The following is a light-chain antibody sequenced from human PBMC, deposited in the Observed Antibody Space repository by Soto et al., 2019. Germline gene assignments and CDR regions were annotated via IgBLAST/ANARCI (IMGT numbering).Light chain of an antibody. J-gene: IGLJ1*01. CDR1: SSDVGGYNY. CDR3: FSYTTSSAPYV. CDR2: EVS. Sequence: QSVLTQPASVSGSPGQSITISCTGTSSDVGGYNYVSWYQQHPGKVPKVLIYEVSNRPSGVSYRFSGSKSGNTASLTISGLQAEDEASYYCFSYTTSSAPYVFGTGTRSPS. V-gene: IGLV2-14*01.